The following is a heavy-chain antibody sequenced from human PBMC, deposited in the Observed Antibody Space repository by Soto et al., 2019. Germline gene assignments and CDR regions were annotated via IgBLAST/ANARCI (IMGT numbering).Heavy chain of an antibody. CDR2: INVSGGRT. CDR3: VRAEPLTTGDY. V-gene: IGHV1-46*03. J-gene: IGHJ4*02. D-gene: IGHD4-4*01. Sequence: GASVKVSCKASGYTFTSYYMHWVRQAPGQGLEWMGIINVSGGRTSNAQKFQGRVTMTRDTSTSTVYMELSSLRSEDTAVYYCVRAEPLTTGDYWGQGTLVTVSS. CDR1: GYTFTSYY.